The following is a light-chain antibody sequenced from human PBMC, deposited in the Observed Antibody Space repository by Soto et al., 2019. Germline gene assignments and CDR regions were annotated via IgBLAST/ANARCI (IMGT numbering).Light chain of an antibody. J-gene: IGKJ1*01. V-gene: IGKV1-5*03. CDR1: QSISTW. CDR3: QQYNTYLGT. CDR2: KAS. Sequence: DIHLTHSPSTLSASVLDRVWMTFLASQSISTWLAWYQQKPGKAPKLLIYKASSLDSGVPSRFSGSRSGTEFTLTTSSLQPDDSATYFCQQYNTYLGTFGQGTKVDIK.